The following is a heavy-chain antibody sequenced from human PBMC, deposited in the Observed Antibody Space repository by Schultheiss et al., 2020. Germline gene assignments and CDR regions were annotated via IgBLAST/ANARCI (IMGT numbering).Heavy chain of an antibody. J-gene: IGHJ5*02. Sequence: WGSLRLSCAASGFTFSSYAMHWVRQAPGKGLEWVAVISYDGSNKYYADSVKGRFTISRDNSKNTLYLQMNSLRAEDTAVYYCARGQLLRDYYGSGSYLDPWGQGTLVTVSS. D-gene: IGHD3-10*01. CDR1: GFTFSSYA. CDR3: ARGQLLRDYYGSGSYLDP. V-gene: IGHV3-30*04. CDR2: ISYDGSNK.